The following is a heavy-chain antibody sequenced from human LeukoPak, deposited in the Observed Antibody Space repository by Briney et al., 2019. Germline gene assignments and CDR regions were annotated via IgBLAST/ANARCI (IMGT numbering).Heavy chain of an antibody. V-gene: IGHV1-69*05. Sequence: GSSVKVSCTASGGTFSSYAISWVRQAPGQGLEWMGGIIPIFGTANYAQKFQGRVTITTDESTSTAYMELSSLRSEDTAVYYCARIRQLERRGAFDIWGQGTMVTVSS. D-gene: IGHD1-1*01. CDR1: GGTFSSYA. CDR2: IIPIFGTA. J-gene: IGHJ3*02. CDR3: ARIRQLERRGAFDI.